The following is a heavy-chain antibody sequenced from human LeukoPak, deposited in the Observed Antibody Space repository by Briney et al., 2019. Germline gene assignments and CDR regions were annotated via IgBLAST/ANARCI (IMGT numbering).Heavy chain of an antibody. CDR1: GGSITSRTYY. CDR3: ATTPS. CDR2: ISYSGNT. J-gene: IGHJ5*02. V-gene: IGHV4-39*01. Sequence: SETLSLTXSVSGGSITSRTYYWAWISQPPGKGLEWLGSISYSGNTYYNPSLKSRVTISRDTSKTQFSLKMSSVTAADTAVYYCATTPSWGQGTLVTVSS.